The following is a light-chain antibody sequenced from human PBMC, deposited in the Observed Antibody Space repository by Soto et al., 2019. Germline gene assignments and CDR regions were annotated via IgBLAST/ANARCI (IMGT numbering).Light chain of an antibody. J-gene: IGLJ1*01. Sequence: QSALTQPASVSGSPGQSITISCTGTSSDVGRYNLVSWYQQHPGKAPKLMIYEGSKRPSGVSNRFSGSKSGNTASLTISGLQAEDEADYYCCSYAGSRTYVFGTWTKLTVL. V-gene: IGLV2-23*01. CDR1: SSDVGRYNL. CDR3: CSYAGSRTYV. CDR2: EGS.